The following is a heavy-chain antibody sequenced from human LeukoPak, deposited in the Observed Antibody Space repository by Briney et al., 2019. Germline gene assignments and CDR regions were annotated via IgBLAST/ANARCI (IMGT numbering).Heavy chain of an antibody. Sequence: GGSLRLSCAASGFTVSSNYMSWVRQAPGKGLEWVSVIYSGGSTYYADSVKGRFTISRDNSKNTLYLQMNSLRAEDTAVYYCARDGDIAARPSDYWGQGTLVTVSS. V-gene: IGHV3-53*01. CDR1: GFTVSSNY. CDR3: ARDGDIAARPSDY. D-gene: IGHD6-6*01. CDR2: IYSGGST. J-gene: IGHJ4*02.